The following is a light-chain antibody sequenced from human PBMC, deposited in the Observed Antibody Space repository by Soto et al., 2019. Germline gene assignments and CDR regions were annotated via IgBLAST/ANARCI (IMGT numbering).Light chain of an antibody. V-gene: IGLV1-40*01. CDR1: SSDIGAGYD. CDR3: QSYDSSLGGSKGV. CDR2: SNI. Sequence: QSVLTQPPSMSGAPGQRVTISCTGSSSDIGAGYDVHWYQQFPGTAPKLLIYSNINRPSGVPDRFSGSKSGTSASLAITGLQAGDEADYYCQSYDSSLGGSKGVFGGGTKLTVL. J-gene: IGLJ3*02.